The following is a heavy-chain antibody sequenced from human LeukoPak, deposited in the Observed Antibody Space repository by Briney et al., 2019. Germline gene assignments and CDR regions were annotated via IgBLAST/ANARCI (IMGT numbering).Heavy chain of an antibody. CDR1: GFTFSSYA. J-gene: IGHJ4*02. CDR3: ARDRGPYYDSSGYDAFDY. CDR2: ISGSGGST. Sequence: GGSLRLSCAASGFTFSSYAMSWVRQAPGKGLEWVSAISGSGGSTYYADSVKCRFTISRDNAKNSLYLQMNSLRAEDTAVYYCARDRGPYYDSSGYDAFDYWGQGTLVTVSS. V-gene: IGHV3-23*01. D-gene: IGHD3-22*01.